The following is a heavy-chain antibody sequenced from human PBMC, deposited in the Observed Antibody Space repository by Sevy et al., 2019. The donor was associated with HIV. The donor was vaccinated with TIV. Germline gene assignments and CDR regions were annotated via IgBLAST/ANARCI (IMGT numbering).Heavy chain of an antibody. CDR1: GYTFSGYY. Sequence: ASVKVSCKASGYTFSGYYIQWVRQAPGQGLEWMGWINGNSGGTNYAQKFQGRVTMTRDTSIGTAYMELSRLRADDTATYYCARTCCSGGTCYYHNWFDPWGQGTMVTVSS. CDR2: INGNSGGT. V-gene: IGHV1-2*02. D-gene: IGHD2-15*01. CDR3: ARTCCSGGTCYYHNWFDP. J-gene: IGHJ5*02.